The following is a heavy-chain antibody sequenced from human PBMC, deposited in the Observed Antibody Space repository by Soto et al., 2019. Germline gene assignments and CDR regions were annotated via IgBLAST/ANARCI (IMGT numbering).Heavy chain of an antibody. V-gene: IGHV1-69*12. Sequence: QVQLVQSGAEVKKPGSSVKVSCKASGGTFSSYAISWVRQAPGQGLEWMGGIIPIFGTANYAQKFQGSVTITADESTSTADMELSSLRSEDTAVYYCARGGDGYNYTWYFDLWGRGTLVTVSS. CDR1: GGTFSSYA. J-gene: IGHJ2*01. CDR3: ARGGDGYNYTWYFDL. CDR2: IIPIFGTA. D-gene: IGHD5-12*01.